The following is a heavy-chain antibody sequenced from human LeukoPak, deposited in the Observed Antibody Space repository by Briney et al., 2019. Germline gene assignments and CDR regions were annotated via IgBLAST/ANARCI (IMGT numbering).Heavy chain of an antibody. CDR2: ISGSGGST. D-gene: IGHD3-9*01. V-gene: IGHV3-23*01. CDR3: AKDYDILTGFLD. Sequence: PGGSLRLSCAASGFTFSSYAMSWVCQAPGKGLEWVSAISGSGGSTYYADSVKGRFTISRDNSKNTLYLQMNSLRAEDTAVYYCAKDYDILTGFLDWGQGTLVTVSS. CDR1: GFTFSSYA. J-gene: IGHJ4*02.